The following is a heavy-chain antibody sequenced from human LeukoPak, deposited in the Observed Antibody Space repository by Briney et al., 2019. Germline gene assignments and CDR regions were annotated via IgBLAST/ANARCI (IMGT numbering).Heavy chain of an antibody. J-gene: IGHJ5*02. CDR3: ARDQKGFWFDP. Sequence: PSETLSLTCTVSGGSVNSGSYFWSWIRQPPGKGLEWIGYIYYSGSTNYNPSLKSRVTISVDTSKNQFSLKLSSVTAADTAVYYCARDQKGFWFDPWGQGTLVTVSS. CDR1: GGSVNSGSYF. CDR2: IYYSGST. V-gene: IGHV4-61*01.